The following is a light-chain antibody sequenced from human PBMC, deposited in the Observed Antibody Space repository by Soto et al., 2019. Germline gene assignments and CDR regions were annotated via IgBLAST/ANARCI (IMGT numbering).Light chain of an antibody. J-gene: IGKJ4*01. V-gene: IGKV3-20*01. CDR2: GAS. CDR3: HQYYSSPTT. CDR1: QTVSSGF. Sequence: DIVLSPSPGTLSVSPGERATVSCRASQTVSSGFLDWYQQKVGQAPRLLIYGASTRATGISDRFSGSGSGTHFTLSIDRLEPEDFAVYYCHQYYSSPTTFGEGTKVDIK.